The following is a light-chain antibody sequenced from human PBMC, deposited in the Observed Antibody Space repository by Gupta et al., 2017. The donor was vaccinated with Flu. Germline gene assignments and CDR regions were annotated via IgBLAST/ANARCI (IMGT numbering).Light chain of an antibody. J-gene: IGLJ3*02. Sequence: SSTRTSGSIVRNYVHLYQQRPGTSPTSVIYYHDKRLSGSAARASVSFDISSTSASLTISGLQKEEEADYYCQSSDSSDITWVFGGGTRLTVL. CDR1: SGSIVRNY. CDR3: QSSDSSDITWV. CDR2: YHD. V-gene: IGLV6-57*01.